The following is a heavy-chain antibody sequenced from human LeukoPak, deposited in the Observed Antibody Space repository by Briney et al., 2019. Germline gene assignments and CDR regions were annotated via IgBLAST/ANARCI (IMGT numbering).Heavy chain of an antibody. D-gene: IGHD4-17*01. CDR1: GGAISNYY. CDR2: IYGSGGT. V-gene: IGHV4-4*07. J-gene: IGHJ3*02. CDR3: ARNRSNDYGEVPFDI. Sequence: PSETLSLTCTVSGGAISNYYWSWIRQSAGKGLEWIGQIYGSGGTNYNPSLKGRVTMSTDRSKNQISLRLSSVTAADTAIYYCARNRSNDYGEVPFDIWGQGTVVSVSS.